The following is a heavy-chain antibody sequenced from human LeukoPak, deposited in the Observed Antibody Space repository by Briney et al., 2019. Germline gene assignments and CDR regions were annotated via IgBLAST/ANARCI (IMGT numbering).Heavy chain of an antibody. CDR2: IFPSGGEI. V-gene: IGHV3-23*01. J-gene: IGHJ4*02. D-gene: IGHD2-8*02. CDR3: ATYRQVLLPFES. Sequence: GGSLRLSCEASGFTFSTFAMIWVRQPPGKGLEGVSSIFPSGGEIHYADSVRGRFTISRDNSKSTLSLQMNSLRAEDTAIYYCATYRQVLLPFESWGQGTLVTVSS. CDR1: GFTFSTFA.